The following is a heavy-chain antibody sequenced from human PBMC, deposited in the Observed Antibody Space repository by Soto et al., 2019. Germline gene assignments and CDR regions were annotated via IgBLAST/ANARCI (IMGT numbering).Heavy chain of an antibody. D-gene: IGHD4-17*01. J-gene: IGHJ4*02. Sequence: GGSLRLSCAASGFTFSNAWMNWVRQAPGKGLEWVGRIKSKTDGGTTDYAAPVKGRFTISRDDSKNTLYLQMNSLKTEDTAVYYCTTDPPPYTVTTFYWGQGTLVTVSS. CDR3: TTDPPPYTVTTFY. CDR2: IKSKTDGGTT. V-gene: IGHV3-15*07. CDR1: GFTFSNAW.